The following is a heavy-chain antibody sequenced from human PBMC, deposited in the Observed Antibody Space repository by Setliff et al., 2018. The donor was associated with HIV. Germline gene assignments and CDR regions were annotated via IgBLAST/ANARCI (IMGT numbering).Heavy chain of an antibody. D-gene: IGHD3-3*01. Sequence: SETLSLTCAVSGYSISTAYYWGWIRQPPGKGLAWIGSVYHSGTTYYNPSLKSRVTISVDMSNNQFSLKVTSVTAADTAVYYCMRGRSITIFGVAYFDFWGQGTQVTVSS. J-gene: IGHJ4*02. CDR1: GYSISTAYY. V-gene: IGHV4-38-2*01. CDR2: VYHSGTT. CDR3: MRGRSITIFGVAYFDF.